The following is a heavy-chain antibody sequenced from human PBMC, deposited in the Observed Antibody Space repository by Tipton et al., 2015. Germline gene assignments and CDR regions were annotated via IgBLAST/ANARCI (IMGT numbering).Heavy chain of an antibody. V-gene: IGHV4-59*01. CDR2: ISHSGYT. CDR1: ADSTDSITSYY. J-gene: IGHJ6*02. D-gene: IGHD5-24*01. CDR3: ARDLEHGMDV. Sequence: TLSLTCNVSADSTDSITSYYWSWIRQSPGKGLEWIGYISHSGYTNYNPSLKSRVAISVDTSKNQFSLTLNSVIAADTAVYYCARDLEHGMDVWGQGTTVTVSS.